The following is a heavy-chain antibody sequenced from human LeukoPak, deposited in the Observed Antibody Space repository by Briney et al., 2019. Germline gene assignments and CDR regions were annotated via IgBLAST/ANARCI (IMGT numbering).Heavy chain of an antibody. D-gene: IGHD3-3*01. Sequence: PGGSLRLSCAASGFTFSSHWMSWVRQSPGKGLEWIGSIYYSGRTYQNPSLKSRVTMSVDTSKNQFSLSLSSVTAADTAVFYCARHAVPLLSPVPTLRFLDWSFDPWGQGTLVTVSS. J-gene: IGHJ5*02. CDR2: IYYSGRT. V-gene: IGHV4-39*01. CDR3: ARHAVPLLSPVPTLRFLDWSFDP. CDR1: GFTFSSHW.